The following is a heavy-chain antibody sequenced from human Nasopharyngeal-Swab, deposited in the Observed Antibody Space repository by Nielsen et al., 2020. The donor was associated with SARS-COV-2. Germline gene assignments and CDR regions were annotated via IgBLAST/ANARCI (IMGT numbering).Heavy chain of an antibody. CDR2: ISWNSGSI. CDR3: AKEGSGWYLDY. J-gene: IGHJ4*02. D-gene: IGHD6-19*01. CDR1: GFTFADYA. Sequence: SLKISCAASGFTFADYAMHWVRQAPGKGLEWVSGISWNSGSIGYADSVKGRFTISRDNAKNSLYLQMNSLSAEDTALYYCAKEGSGWYLDYWGQGTLVTVSS. V-gene: IGHV3-9*01.